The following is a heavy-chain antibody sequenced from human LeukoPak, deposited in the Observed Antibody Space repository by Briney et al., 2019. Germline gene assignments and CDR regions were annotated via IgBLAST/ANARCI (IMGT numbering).Heavy chain of an antibody. D-gene: IGHD2-15*01. Sequence: GASVKVSCKASGYTFTSYGISWVRQAPGQGLEWMGWISAYNGNTNYAQKLQGRVTVTTDTSTSTAYMELRSLRSDDTAVYNCARGEYCSGGSCWNDAFDIWGQGTMVTVSS. CDR3: ARGEYCSGGSCWNDAFDI. CDR2: ISAYNGNT. J-gene: IGHJ3*02. V-gene: IGHV1-18*04. CDR1: GYTFTSYG.